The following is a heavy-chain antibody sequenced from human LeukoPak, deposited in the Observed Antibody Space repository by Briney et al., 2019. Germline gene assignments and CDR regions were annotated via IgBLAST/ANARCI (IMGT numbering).Heavy chain of an antibody. J-gene: IGHJ4*02. CDR2: ISAYNGNT. D-gene: IGHD2-15*01. Sequence: GASVKVSCKASGYTFTSYGISWVRQAPGQGLEWMGWISAYNGNTNYAQKLQGRVTMTTDTSTSTAYMELRSLRSDDTAVYYCARDNPLWVVVVAATSDPVDYWGQGTLVTVSS. V-gene: IGHV1-18*01. CDR1: GYTFTSYG. CDR3: ARDNPLWVVVVAATSDPVDY.